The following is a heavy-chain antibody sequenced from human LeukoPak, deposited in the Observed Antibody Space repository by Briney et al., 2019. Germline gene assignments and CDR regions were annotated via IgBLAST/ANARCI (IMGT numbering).Heavy chain of an antibody. CDR3: ARSLLGTDC. D-gene: IGHD3-16*01. J-gene: IGHJ4*01. V-gene: IGHV1-69*05. CDR2: IIPIFGTA. Sequence: GASVKVSCKASGGTFNSYAISWVRQAPGQGLEWMGGIIPIFGTAHYAQTFPCRVTITTDESTSTAKMELSSLRSEDSPMYYCARSLLGTDCSGAGTLVTASP. CDR1: GGTFNSYA.